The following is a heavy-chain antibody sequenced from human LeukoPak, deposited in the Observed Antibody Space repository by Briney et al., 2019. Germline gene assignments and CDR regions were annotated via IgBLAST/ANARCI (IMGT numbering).Heavy chain of an antibody. Sequence: PSETLSLTCAVYGGSFSGYYWSWIRQPPGKGLEWIGYIYYSGSTNYNPSLKSRVTISVDTSKNQFSLKLSSVTAADTAVYYCARDLTYYDFWSGYPSYYYYGMDVWGQGTTVTVSS. D-gene: IGHD3-3*01. J-gene: IGHJ6*02. CDR1: GGSFSGYY. CDR3: ARDLTYYDFWSGYPSYYYYGMDV. CDR2: IYYSGST. V-gene: IGHV4-59*01.